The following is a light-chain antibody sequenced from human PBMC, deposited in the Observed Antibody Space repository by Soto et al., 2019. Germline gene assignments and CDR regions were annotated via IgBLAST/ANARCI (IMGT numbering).Light chain of an antibody. Sequence: EIVLTQSPGTLSLSPGERATLSCRASQSVSSSYLAWYQQKPGQAPRLLIYGASSTATGIPDRFSGSGSGTDFTLNISRLQPEDFAGDYCHRYDSSPRTCGGGNNVELK. CDR3: HRYDSSPRT. CDR2: GAS. J-gene: IGKJ4*01. V-gene: IGKV3-20*01. CDR1: QSVSSSY.